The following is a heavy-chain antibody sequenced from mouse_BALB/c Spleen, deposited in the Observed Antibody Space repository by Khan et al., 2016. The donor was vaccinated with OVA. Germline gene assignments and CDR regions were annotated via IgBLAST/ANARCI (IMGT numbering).Heavy chain of an antibody. CDR3: TRWSYGLAH. CDR1: GYTFTSYW. J-gene: IGHJ3*01. V-gene: IGHV1S22*01. CDR2: IYPGSGST. D-gene: IGHD2-12*01. Sequence: LQQPGSELVRPGASVKLSYKASGYTFTSYWMHWVKQRPGQGLEWIGDIYPGSGSTNYDEKFKSKATLTVDTSSSTAYMQLSSLTSEDSAVXYCTRWSYGLAHWGQGTLVTVSA.